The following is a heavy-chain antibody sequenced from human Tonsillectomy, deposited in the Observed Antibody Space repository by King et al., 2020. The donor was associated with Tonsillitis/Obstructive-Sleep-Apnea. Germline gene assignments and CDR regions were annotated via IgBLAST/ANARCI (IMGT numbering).Heavy chain of an antibody. J-gene: IGHJ6*02. CDR1: GYTFTSYY. CDR3: ARDQGSSWEEGMDV. Sequence: VQLVESGAEVKKPGASMKVSCKASGYTFTSYYMHWVRQAPGQGLEWMGIINPLGGSTSYAQRFQGRVTMTRDTSTSTVYMELSSLRSEDTAIHYCARDQGSSWEEGMDVWGQGTTVTVSS. CDR2: INPLGGST. D-gene: IGHD6-13*01. V-gene: IGHV1-46*01.